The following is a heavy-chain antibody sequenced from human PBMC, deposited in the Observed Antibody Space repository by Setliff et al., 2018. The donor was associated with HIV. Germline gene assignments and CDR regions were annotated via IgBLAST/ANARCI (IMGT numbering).Heavy chain of an antibody. CDR1: GYTFTNYG. J-gene: IGHJ5*02. CDR3: ARDPTAPSVTLFGVVGGTHWFDP. Sequence: ASVKVSCKASGYTFTNYGVTWVRQAPGQGLEWVGWISTDNGNTNYAQKFQGRVTVTTDTSTNTVYMDLRSLKSDDTAVYYCARDPTAPSVTLFGVVGGTHWFDPWGQGTLVTVSS. CDR2: ISTDNGNT. D-gene: IGHD3-3*01. V-gene: IGHV1-18*04.